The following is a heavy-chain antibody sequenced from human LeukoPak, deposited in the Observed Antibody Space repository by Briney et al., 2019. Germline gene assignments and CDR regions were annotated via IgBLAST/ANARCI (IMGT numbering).Heavy chain of an antibody. CDR3: AKVIRAVAPRTAPEGGYFDY. J-gene: IGHJ4*02. CDR2: IWYDGSNK. CDR1: GFIFSNCG. D-gene: IGHD6-19*01. Sequence: PGRSLRLSCAASGFIFSNCGMHWVRQAPGKGLEWVAVIWYDGSNKYYADSVKGRFTISRDNSKNTLYLQMNSLRAEDTAVYYCAKVIRAVAPRTAPEGGYFDYWGQGTLVTVSS. V-gene: IGHV3-33*06.